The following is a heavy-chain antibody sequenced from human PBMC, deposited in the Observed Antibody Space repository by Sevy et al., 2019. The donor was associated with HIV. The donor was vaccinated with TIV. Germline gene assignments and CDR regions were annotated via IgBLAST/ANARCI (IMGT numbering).Heavy chain of an antibody. Sequence: SETLSLTCSVSGGSVSSGSYYWSWIRQPPGKGLVWIGYISYIGSTNYNPSLKSRVTISVDTSKNQLSLRLSSMTAADTAVYYCVRDRIAAAGGYFDYWGQGTLVTVSS. CDR2: ISYIGST. CDR3: VRDRIAAAGGYFDY. CDR1: GGSVSSGSYY. D-gene: IGHD6-13*01. J-gene: IGHJ4*02. V-gene: IGHV4-61*01.